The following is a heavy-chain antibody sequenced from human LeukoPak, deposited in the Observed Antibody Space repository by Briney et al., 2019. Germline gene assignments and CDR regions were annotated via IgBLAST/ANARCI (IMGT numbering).Heavy chain of an antibody. Sequence: SETLSLTCAVYGGSFSGYYWSWIRQPPGKGLEWIGYIYYSGSTNYNPSLKSRVTISVDTSKNQFSLKLSSVTAADTAVYYCARVTGRWAFDIWGQGTMVTVSS. CDR1: GGSFSGYY. CDR2: IYYSGST. CDR3: ARVTGRWAFDI. V-gene: IGHV4-59*01. D-gene: IGHD2-8*02. J-gene: IGHJ3*02.